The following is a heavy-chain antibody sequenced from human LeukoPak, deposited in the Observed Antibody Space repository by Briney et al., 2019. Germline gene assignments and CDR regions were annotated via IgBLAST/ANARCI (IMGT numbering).Heavy chain of an antibody. Sequence: ASVKVSCKASGYTFTSYGISWVRQAPGQGLEWMGWISAYNGNTNYAQKLQGRVTMTTDTSTSTAYMGLWSLRSDDTAVYYCARDREARRFGYSYGLFDYWGQGTLVTVSS. CDR2: ISAYNGNT. J-gene: IGHJ4*02. CDR1: GYTFTSYG. D-gene: IGHD5-18*01. CDR3: ARDREARRFGYSYGLFDY. V-gene: IGHV1-18*01.